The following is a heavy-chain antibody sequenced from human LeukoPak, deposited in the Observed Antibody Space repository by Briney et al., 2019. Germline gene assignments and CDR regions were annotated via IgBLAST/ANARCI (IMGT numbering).Heavy chain of an antibody. J-gene: IGHJ4*02. CDR2: IYYSGST. CDR1: GGSISSSSYY. D-gene: IGHD3-22*01. CDR3: ARRPINYYDSSGYFDY. V-gene: IGHV4-39*01. Sequence: SETLSLTCTVSGGSISSSSYYWGWIRQPPGKGLEWIGSIYYSGSTYYNPSLKSRVTISVDTSKNQFSLKLSSVTAADTAVYYCARRPINYYDSSGYFDYWGQGTLVTVSS.